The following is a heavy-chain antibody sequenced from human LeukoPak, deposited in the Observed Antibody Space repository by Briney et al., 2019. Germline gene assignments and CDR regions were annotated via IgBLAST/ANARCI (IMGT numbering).Heavy chain of an antibody. Sequence: PSETLSLTCTVSGGSISSYYWSWIRQPPGKGLGWIGYIYYSGSTNYNPSLKSRVTISVDTSKNQFSLKLSSVTAADTAVYYCASWVRPAYCGGDCYSRGYFDYWGQGTLVTVSS. D-gene: IGHD2-21*02. V-gene: IGHV4-59*01. CDR1: GGSISSYY. J-gene: IGHJ4*02. CDR3: ASWVRPAYCGGDCYSRGYFDY. CDR2: IYYSGST.